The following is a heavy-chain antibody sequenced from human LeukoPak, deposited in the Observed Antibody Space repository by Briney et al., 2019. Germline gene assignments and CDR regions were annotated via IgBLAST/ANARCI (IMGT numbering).Heavy chain of an antibody. J-gene: IGHJ4*02. Sequence: GASLQISCKGSGYIFTSYWIGWVRQVPGKGLEWMGIIYPGDSDTRYSPSFQGQVTISADKSISTAYLQWSSLKASDTAMYYCARQNGFWSGYYMAYDYWGQGTLVTVSS. V-gene: IGHV5-51*01. CDR3: ARQNGFWSGYYMAYDY. D-gene: IGHD3-3*01. CDR1: GYIFTSYW. CDR2: IYPGDSDT.